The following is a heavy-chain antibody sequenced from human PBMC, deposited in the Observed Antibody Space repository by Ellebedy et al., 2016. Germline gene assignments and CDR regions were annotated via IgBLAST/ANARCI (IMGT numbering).Heavy chain of an antibody. CDR2: IYYSGST. CDR1: GGSISSFY. D-gene: IGHD3-16*01. J-gene: IGHJ4*02. Sequence: GSLRLSCPVSGGSISSFYWSWIRQSPGKGLEWIGYIYYSGSTNYNPSLKSRVTISVDTSKNQFSLKLSSVTAADTAVYYCARGGTIRSHDYWGQGTLVTVSS. V-gene: IGHV4-59*01. CDR3: ARGGTIRSHDY.